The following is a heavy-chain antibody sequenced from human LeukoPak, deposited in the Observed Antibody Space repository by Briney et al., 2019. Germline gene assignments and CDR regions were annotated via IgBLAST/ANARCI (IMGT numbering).Heavy chain of an antibody. J-gene: IGHJ4*02. Sequence: GRSLRLSCAASGFTFSSYAMHWVRQAPGKGLEWVAVISYDGSNKYYADSVKGRFTISRDNSKNTLYLQMNSLRAEDTAVYYCARQLAVAGTGFDYWGQGTLVTVSS. D-gene: IGHD6-19*01. CDR3: ARQLAVAGTGFDY. CDR1: GFTFSSYA. CDR2: ISYDGSNK. V-gene: IGHV3-30-3*01.